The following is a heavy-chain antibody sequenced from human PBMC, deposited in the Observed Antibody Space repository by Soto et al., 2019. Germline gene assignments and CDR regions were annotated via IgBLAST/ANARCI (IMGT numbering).Heavy chain of an antibody. CDR1: GFTFSNYA. CDR3: ARGSKDSYPGSRIFDF. D-gene: IGHD3-10*01. V-gene: IGHV3-23*01. CDR2: ISVNGGIT. Sequence: EVQLLESGGGLVQPGGSLRLSCAASGFTFSNYAMSWVRQAPGKGLEWVSLISVNGGITHYADSVKGRFTILRDNSKNTLSLQMSGLRVDDTAVYYCARGSKDSYPGSRIFDFWGRGTLVTVSS. J-gene: IGHJ4*02.